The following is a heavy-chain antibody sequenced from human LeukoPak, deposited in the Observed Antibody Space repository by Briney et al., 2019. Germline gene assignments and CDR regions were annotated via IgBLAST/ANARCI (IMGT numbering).Heavy chain of an antibody. D-gene: IGHD2-15*01. CDR1: GYTFTAYY. CDR3: ASEAYCSGGRCSVHTVAS. J-gene: IGHJ4*02. CDR2: IDSKNGDT. Sequence: AAVKVSHKASGYTFTAYYMHWVRQAPGQGLEWMGWIDSKNGDTKYAQKFQSRLIITRDTSIGIAYMELRSLISDDTAVYYCASEAYCSGGRCSVHTVASGGQGTLVTVSS. V-gene: IGHV1-2*02.